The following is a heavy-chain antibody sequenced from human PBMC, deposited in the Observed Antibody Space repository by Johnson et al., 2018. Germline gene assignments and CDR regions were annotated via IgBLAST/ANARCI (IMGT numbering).Heavy chain of an antibody. V-gene: IGHV3-66*01. CDR1: GFTFRSFW. D-gene: IGHD4-17*01. Sequence: VQLVQSGGGLVKPGGSLRLSCAASGFTFRSFWMTWVRQAPGKGLEWVSVIYSGGSTYYADSVKGRFTISRDNSKNTLYLQMNSLRAEDTAVYYCARGIVEDYCDLGDACDIWGQGTMVTVSS. CDR3: ARGIVEDYCDLGDACDI. CDR2: IYSGGST. J-gene: IGHJ3*02.